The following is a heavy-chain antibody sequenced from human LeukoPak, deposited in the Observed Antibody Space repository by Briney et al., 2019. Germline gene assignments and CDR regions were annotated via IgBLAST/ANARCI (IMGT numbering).Heavy chain of an antibody. CDR2: IRYDGSNK. J-gene: IGHJ4*02. V-gene: IGHV3-30*02. CDR3: AEARYFDWLTSDY. D-gene: IGHD3-9*01. Sequence: QTGGSLRLSCAASGFTFSSYWMSWVRQAPGKGLEWVAFIRYDGSNKYYADSVKGRFTISRDNSKNTLYLQMNSLRAEDTAVYYCAEARYFDWLTSDYWGQGTLVTVSS. CDR1: GFTFSSYW.